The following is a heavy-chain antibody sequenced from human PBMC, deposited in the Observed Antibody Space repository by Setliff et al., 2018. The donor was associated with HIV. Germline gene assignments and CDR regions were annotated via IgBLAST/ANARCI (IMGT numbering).Heavy chain of an antibody. CDR3: ARVVWMAAAGTIDYYYYGMDI. CDR1: GGSMSTYY. CDR2: VYTSGST. J-gene: IGHJ6*02. V-gene: IGHV4-4*07. Sequence: PSETLSLTCSVSGGSMSTYYWSWIRQPAGKRLEWIGRVYTSGSTIYNPSLRSRVTMSVDTSKSQFSLKLRSVTAADTAVYYCARVVWMAAAGTIDYYYYGMDIWGQGTTVTVSS. D-gene: IGHD6-13*01.